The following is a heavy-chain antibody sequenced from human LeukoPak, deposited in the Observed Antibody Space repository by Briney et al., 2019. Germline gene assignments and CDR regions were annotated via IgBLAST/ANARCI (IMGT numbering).Heavy chain of an antibody. Sequence: GGSLRLSCAASGFTFSSYAMGWVRQAPGKGLEWVSAISGSGGSTYYADSVKGRFTISRDNSKNTLYLQMISLRPEDTAVYYCAKESNSGSYYFDYWGQGTLVTVSS. CDR1: GFTFSSYA. D-gene: IGHD1-26*01. V-gene: IGHV3-23*01. J-gene: IGHJ4*02. CDR3: AKESNSGSYYFDY. CDR2: ISGSGGST.